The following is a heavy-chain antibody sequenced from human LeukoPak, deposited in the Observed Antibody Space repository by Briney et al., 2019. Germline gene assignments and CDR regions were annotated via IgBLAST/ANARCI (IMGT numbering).Heavy chain of an antibody. J-gene: IGHJ1*01. V-gene: IGHV1-24*01. Sequence: ASVRVSCKVSVYTLTELSIHWVRQAPGKGLEWMGGFDPGDGETIYAQRFQGRVTMTEDTSTDTAYMELSSLRSEDAAVYYCATVSYYYDSSGYQGYFQHWGQGTLVTVSS. CDR1: VYTLTELS. CDR2: FDPGDGET. CDR3: ATVSYYYDSSGYQGYFQH. D-gene: IGHD3-22*01.